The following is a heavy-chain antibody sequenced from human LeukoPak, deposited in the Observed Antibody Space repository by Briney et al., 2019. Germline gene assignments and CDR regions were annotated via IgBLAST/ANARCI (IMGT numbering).Heavy chain of an antibody. CDR2: IYHSGST. CDR1: GGSISSYY. CDR3: ARGPDSSGYYYFDF. D-gene: IGHD3-22*01. V-gene: IGHV4-4*09. Sequence: PSETLSLTCSVSGGSISSYYWTWTRQPPGKGLEWIGYIYHSGSTYFNPSLKSRVTISVDTSKNQFSLKLSSVTAADTAVYYCARGPDSSGYYYFDFWGQGTLVTVSS. J-gene: IGHJ4*02.